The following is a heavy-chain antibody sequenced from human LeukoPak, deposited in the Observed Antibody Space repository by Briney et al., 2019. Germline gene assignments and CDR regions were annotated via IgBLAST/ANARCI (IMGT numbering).Heavy chain of an antibody. V-gene: IGHV1-2*02. CDR2: LSPNSGDT. J-gene: IGHJ4*02. Sequence: ASVKVSCKASGYTFTGYYMHWVRQGPGQEFEWMGWLSPNSGDTKFAQKFQGRVTMTRDTSISTAYMELSNLRSDDTAVYYCARATDISSWYLAYWGQGTLVTVSS. CDR3: ARATDISSWYLAY. D-gene: IGHD6-13*01. CDR1: GYTFTGYY.